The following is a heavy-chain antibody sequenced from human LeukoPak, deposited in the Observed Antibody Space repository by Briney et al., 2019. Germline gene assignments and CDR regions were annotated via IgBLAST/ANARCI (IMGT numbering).Heavy chain of an antibody. CDR3: ARVTRFLEWLSAFDP. J-gene: IGHJ5*02. V-gene: IGHV1-46*01. Sequence: ASVKVSCKASGYTFTSYYMHWVRQAPGQGLEWMGIINPSGGSTSYAQKFQGRVTITADKSTSTAYMELSSLRSEDTAVYYCARVTRFLEWLSAFDPWGQGTLVTVSS. CDR2: INPSGGST. D-gene: IGHD3-3*01. CDR1: GYTFTSYY.